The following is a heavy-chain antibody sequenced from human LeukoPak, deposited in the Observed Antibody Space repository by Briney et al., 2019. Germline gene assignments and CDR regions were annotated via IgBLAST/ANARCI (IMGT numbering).Heavy chain of an antibody. CDR1: GFTFSSYA. Sequence: GGSLRLSCAASGFTFSSYAMHWVRQAPGKGLEYVSAISSNGGSTYYANSVKGRFTISRDNSKNTLYLQMGSLRAEDMAVYYCARSSGSYIGDVDYWGQGTLVTVCS. CDR2: ISSNGGST. V-gene: IGHV3-64*01. CDR3: ARSSGSYIGDVDY. J-gene: IGHJ4*02. D-gene: IGHD1-26*01.